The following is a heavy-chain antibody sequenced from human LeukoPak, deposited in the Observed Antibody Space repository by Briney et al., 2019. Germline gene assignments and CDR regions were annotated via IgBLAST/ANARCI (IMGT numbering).Heavy chain of an antibody. V-gene: IGHV3-53*01. CDR1: GFTVSSSY. D-gene: IGHD1-26*01. CDR2: FYSGGKT. CDR3: ARGSRSGFDY. Sequence: PGGSLRLSCAASGFTVSSSYMSWVRQAPGKGLEWVSVFYSGGKTYYTDSVKGRFTISRDNSKNTLYLQMNSLRAEDTAVYYCARGSRSGFDYWGQGTLVTVSS. J-gene: IGHJ4*02.